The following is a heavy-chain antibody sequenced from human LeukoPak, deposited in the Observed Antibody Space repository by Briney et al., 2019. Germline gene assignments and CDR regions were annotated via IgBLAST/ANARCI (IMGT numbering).Heavy chain of an antibody. CDR1: GFTFDDYA. CDR3: AREVIPRGPFDY. Sequence: RSLRLSCAASGFTFDDYAMHWVRQAPGKGLEWVAVISYDGSNKYYADSVKGRFTISRDNSKNTLYLQMNSLRAEDTAVYYCAREVIPRGPFDYWGQGTLVTVSS. D-gene: IGHD2-21*01. CDR2: ISYDGSNK. V-gene: IGHV3-30-3*01. J-gene: IGHJ4*02.